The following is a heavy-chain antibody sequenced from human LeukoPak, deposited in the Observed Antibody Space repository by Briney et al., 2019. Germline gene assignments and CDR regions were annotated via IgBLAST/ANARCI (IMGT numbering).Heavy chain of an antibody. V-gene: IGHV3-7*01. D-gene: IGHD5-24*01. CDR1: GFTFSSYW. Sequence: GGSLRLSCAASGFTFSSYWMNWARQAPGKGLEWVASINHNGNVNYYVDSVKGRFTISRDNSQNTLYVQMNSLRPEDTAVYYCARARDQDFDYWGQGTLVIVSS. J-gene: IGHJ4*02. CDR3: ARARDQDFDY. CDR2: INHNGNVN.